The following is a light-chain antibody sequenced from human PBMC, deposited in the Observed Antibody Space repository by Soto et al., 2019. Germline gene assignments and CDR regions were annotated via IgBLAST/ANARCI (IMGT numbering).Light chain of an antibody. CDR2: DAS. Sequence: IGLTESPSTLSMSPGERPTLSCRASQSVKTFLVWYQQRPGQAPRLLIYDASHRAAGIPARFSGSGFGTDFTLTISSLEPEDAAVYYCQQRSNWPPITFGQGTRLEIK. CDR3: QQRSNWPPIT. V-gene: IGKV3-11*01. CDR1: QSVKTF. J-gene: IGKJ5*01.